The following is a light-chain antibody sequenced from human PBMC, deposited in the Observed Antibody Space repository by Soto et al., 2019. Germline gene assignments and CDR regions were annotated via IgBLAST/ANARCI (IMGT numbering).Light chain of an antibody. CDR3: CSYAGSYPFV. CDR1: SSDVGGYNY. CDR2: DVS. Sequence: QSALTQPRSVSGSPGQSVTISRTGTSSDVGGYNYVSWYQHHPGKAPKLMIYDVSKRPSGVPDRFSGSKSGNTASLTISGLQAEDEADYYCCSYAGSYPFVFGTGTKVTVL. V-gene: IGLV2-11*01. J-gene: IGLJ1*01.